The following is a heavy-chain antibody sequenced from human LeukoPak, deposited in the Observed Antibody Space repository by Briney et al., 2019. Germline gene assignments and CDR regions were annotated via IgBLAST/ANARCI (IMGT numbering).Heavy chain of an antibody. Sequence: SETLSLTCTVSGGSISSYYSSWIRQPPGKGLEWIGYIYYSGSTNYNPSLKSRVTISVDPSKNQFSLKLSSVTAPDTAVYYCARGGKAVKGWFDPWGQGTLVTVSS. D-gene: IGHD6-19*01. CDR1: GGSISSYY. CDR3: ARGGKAVKGWFDP. J-gene: IGHJ5*02. CDR2: IYYSGST. V-gene: IGHV4-59*01.